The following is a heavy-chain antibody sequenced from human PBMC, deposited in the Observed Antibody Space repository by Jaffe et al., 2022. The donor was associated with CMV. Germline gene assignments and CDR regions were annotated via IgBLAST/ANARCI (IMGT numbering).Heavy chain of an antibody. Sequence: QVQLQESGPGLVKPSETLSLTCTVSGGSISSYYWSWIRQPAGKGLEWIGRIYSSGNTNYNPSLKSRVTMSVDTSKNQFSLKMTSVTAADTAVYYCARDFENYSGSYFGVVDIWGQGTMVTVSS. V-gene: IGHV4-4*07. CDR1: GGSISSYY. CDR3: ARDFENYSGSYFGVVDI. CDR2: IYSSGNT. J-gene: IGHJ3*02. D-gene: IGHD1-26*01.